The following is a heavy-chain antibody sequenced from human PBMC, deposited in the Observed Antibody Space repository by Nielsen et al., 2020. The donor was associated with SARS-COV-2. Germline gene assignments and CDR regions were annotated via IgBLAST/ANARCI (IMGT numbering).Heavy chain of an antibody. CDR1: GGSFGGYY. D-gene: IGHD3/OR15-3a*01. Sequence: GSLRLSRAVYGGSFGGYYWSWIRQPPGKGLEWIGEVNHRGGTNYSPSLKSRVTISMDASKNQFSLKMNSVTAADTAVYYCARESGLDTTDTWGQGVLVTVSS. CDR2: VNHRGGT. V-gene: IGHV4-34*01. J-gene: IGHJ5*02. CDR3: ARESGLDTTDT.